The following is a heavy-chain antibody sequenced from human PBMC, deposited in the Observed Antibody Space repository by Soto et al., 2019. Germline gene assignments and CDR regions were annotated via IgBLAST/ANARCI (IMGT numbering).Heavy chain of an antibody. CDR3: ARDWGACTPAACYSRGFDL. Sequence: QEQLVESGGGMVQPGGSLRVSCAVSGFTLDTYGMHWVRQAAGQGLEWVAVSWHDGRHLDYADSVRGRFTVFRDDSKNTLFLEMSDLRDDDTAVYYCARDWGACTPAACYSRGFDLWGQGTLVTVSS. CDR2: SWHDGRHL. D-gene: IGHD1-26*01. CDR1: GFTLDTYG. V-gene: IGHV3-33*01. J-gene: IGHJ3*01.